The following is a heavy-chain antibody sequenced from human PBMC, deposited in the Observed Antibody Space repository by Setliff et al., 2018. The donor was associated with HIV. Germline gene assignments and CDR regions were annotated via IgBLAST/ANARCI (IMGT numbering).Heavy chain of an antibody. J-gene: IGHJ4*02. CDR1: GVPLSDYY. V-gene: IGHV4-34*01. D-gene: IGHD2-2*01. CDR2: VNHSGST. Sequence: PSETLSLTCTLNGVPLSDYYWNWIRQSPGKGLEWIVEVNHSGSTNYNPSLKSRVTISVDTSKNQFSLKLTSVTAADTAVYYCVTSSSWSSRLNFWGPGMLVTVSS. CDR3: VTSSSWSSRLNF.